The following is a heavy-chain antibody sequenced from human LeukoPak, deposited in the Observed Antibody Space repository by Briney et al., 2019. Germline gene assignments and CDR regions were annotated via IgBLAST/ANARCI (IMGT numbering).Heavy chain of an antibody. J-gene: IGHJ4*02. Sequence: PGGSLRLSCAASGFTFSSYVMSWVRQAPGKGLEWVSAISGSGGSTYYADSVKGRFTISRDNSKNTLYLQMNSLRAEDTAVYYCAKDMGVWFGELLYDYWGQGTLVTVFS. CDR3: AKDMGVWFGELLYDY. CDR2: ISGSGGST. D-gene: IGHD3-10*01. V-gene: IGHV3-23*01. CDR1: GFTFSSYV.